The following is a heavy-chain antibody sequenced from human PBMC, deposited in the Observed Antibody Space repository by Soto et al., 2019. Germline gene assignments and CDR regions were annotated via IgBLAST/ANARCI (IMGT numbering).Heavy chain of an antibody. Sequence: EVQLLESGGGLVQPGGSLRLSCAASGFTFSSYAMSWVRQAPGKGLEWVSAVSGSGGSTYYADSVKGRFNISRDNPKNTLYLQMNSLRAEDTAVYYCAKELTTVTPRDRGMHVWGQGTTVTVSS. V-gene: IGHV3-23*01. CDR1: GFTFSSYA. CDR3: AKELTTVTPRDRGMHV. D-gene: IGHD4-4*01. J-gene: IGHJ6*02. CDR2: VSGSGGST.